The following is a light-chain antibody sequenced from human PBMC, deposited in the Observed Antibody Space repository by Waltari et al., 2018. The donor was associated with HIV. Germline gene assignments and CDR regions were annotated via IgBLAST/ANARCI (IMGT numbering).Light chain of an antibody. CDR2: EIS. V-gene: IGLV2-11*01. Sequence: QSALTQPRSVSGSPGQSVTISCTGTSSDVGGYNYVSWYQQPPGKAHKLMIYEISKRPSGVPDRFSGSKSGNTASLTISGLQAEDEADYYCCSYAGSYTFGVFGGGTKLTVL. CDR3: CSYAGSYTFGV. J-gene: IGLJ3*02. CDR1: SSDVGGYNY.